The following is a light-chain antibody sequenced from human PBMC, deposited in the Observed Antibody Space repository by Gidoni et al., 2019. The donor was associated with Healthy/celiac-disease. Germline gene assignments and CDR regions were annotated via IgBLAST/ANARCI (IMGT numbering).Light chain of an antibody. CDR3: SSYTSSSTSV. CDR1: SSDVGVYNY. V-gene: IGLV2-14*01. Sequence: QSALTQPASVSGSPGQSITISCTGTSSDVGVYNYVSWYKQHPGKAPKLMIYEVSNRPSGVSNRFSGSKSGNTASLTISGLQAEDEADYYCSSYTSSSTSVFGGGTKLTVL. J-gene: IGLJ3*02. CDR2: EVS.